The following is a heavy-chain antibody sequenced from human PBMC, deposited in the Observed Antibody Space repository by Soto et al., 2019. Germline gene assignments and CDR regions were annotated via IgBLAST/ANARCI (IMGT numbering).Heavy chain of an antibody. CDR3: ARLVDSSSCD. J-gene: IGHJ4*02. Sequence: EVQLLESGGSLVQPGGSLRLSCAVSGFTFSTYAMSWVRQAPGKGLEWVSAISASGGGTYYGDSVKGRFTISRDNSKNTLYLQMNSLRVEDTAVYYCARLVDSSSCDWGQATLVTVSS. D-gene: IGHD6-13*01. CDR1: GFTFSTYA. CDR2: ISASGGGT. V-gene: IGHV3-23*01.